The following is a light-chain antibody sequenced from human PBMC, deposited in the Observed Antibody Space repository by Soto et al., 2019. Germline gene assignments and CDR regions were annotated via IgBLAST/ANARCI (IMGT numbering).Light chain of an antibody. CDR1: QSVSSSY. V-gene: IGKV3-20*01. Sequence: EIVLTQSPGTLSLSPGERATLSCRASQSVSSSYLAWYQQKPGQAPRLLIYGAFRRATGTPDRFSGSGSGTDFTLTITRLEPEDFAVYYCQQYDTSPPLTFGGGTKVEIK. J-gene: IGKJ4*01. CDR3: QQYDTSPPLT. CDR2: GAF.